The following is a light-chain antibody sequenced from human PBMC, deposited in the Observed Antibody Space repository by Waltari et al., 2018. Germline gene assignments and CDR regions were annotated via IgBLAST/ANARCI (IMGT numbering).Light chain of an antibody. CDR1: DIGRKD. Sequence: SYLVTQPPSVSLAPGKTATIPRGVPDIGRKDAGGSQQRPGQAPVLVVYDNRDRSSGVPERFSGSNSGDTATLTISRVEVGDEADFYCQVWDSTTDHAIFGGGTKLTVL. CDR2: DNR. V-gene: IGLV3-21*03. CDR3: QVWDSTTDHAI. J-gene: IGLJ2*01.